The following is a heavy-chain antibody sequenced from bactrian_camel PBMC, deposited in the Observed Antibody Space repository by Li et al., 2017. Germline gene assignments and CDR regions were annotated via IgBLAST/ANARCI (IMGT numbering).Heavy chain of an antibody. CDR2: ISSGGSYT. J-gene: IGHJ4*01. Sequence: HVQLVESGGGLVQPGGSLRLSCAASGFTFSSYSIEWSRQAPGKELERVSTISSGGSYTTYADFVKGRFTISRANTMNTAYLQMDSLKSEDTAQYYCVALAWGFNYWGQGTQVTVS. V-gene: IGHV3S1*01. D-gene: IGHD1*01. CDR3: VALAWGFNY. CDR1: GFTFSSYS.